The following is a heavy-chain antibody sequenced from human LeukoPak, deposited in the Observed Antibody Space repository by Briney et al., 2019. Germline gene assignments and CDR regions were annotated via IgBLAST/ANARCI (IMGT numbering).Heavy chain of an antibody. CDR1: GFTFSSYG. CDR2: IWYDGSNK. J-gene: IGHJ4*02. CDR3: AKGPNYYDSSGYLDY. D-gene: IGHD3-22*01. Sequence: GGSLRLSCAASGFTFSSYGMHWVRQAPGKGLEWVAVIWYDGSNKYYADSVKGRFTISRDNAKNSLYLQMNSLRAEDTALYYCAKGPNYYDSSGYLDYWGQGTLVTVSS. V-gene: IGHV3-33*03.